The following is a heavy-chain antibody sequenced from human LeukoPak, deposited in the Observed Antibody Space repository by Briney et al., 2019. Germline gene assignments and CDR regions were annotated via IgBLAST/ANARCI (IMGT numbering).Heavy chain of an antibody. D-gene: IGHD2-2*01. Sequence: GSLRLSCAASGFTFSYYYMNWIRQAPGKGLEWVSYITCSGSNKYYADSVKGRFTISRDNSKNSLYLQMNSLRAEDTAVYYCASVGAYCSSTSCYDDYWGRGTLVTVSS. CDR3: ASVGAYCSSTSCYDDY. V-gene: IGHV3-11*04. CDR1: GFTFSYYY. CDR2: ITCSGSNK. J-gene: IGHJ4*02.